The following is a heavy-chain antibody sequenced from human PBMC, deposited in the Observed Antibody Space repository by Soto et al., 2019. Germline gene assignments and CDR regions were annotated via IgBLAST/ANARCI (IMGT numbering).Heavy chain of an antibody. V-gene: IGHV3-33*01. Sequence: GGSLRLSCAASGFTFSSYGMQWGRKASGKGLEWVAVIWYDGSNKYYADSVKGRFTISRDNSKNTLYLQMNSLRAEDTAVYYCARDSGSYYRRYYFDYWGQGTLVTVSS. CDR3: ARDSGSYYRRYYFDY. J-gene: IGHJ4*02. D-gene: IGHD1-26*01. CDR1: GFTFSSYG. CDR2: IWYDGSNK.